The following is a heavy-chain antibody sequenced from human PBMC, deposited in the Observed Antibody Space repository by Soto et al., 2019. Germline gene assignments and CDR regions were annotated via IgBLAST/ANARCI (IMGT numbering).Heavy chain of an antibody. J-gene: IGHJ1*01. CDR1: RFTFGGYA. CDR3: ARAPGGYYGSGSKHGGYFQH. V-gene: IGHV3-23*01. D-gene: IGHD3-10*01. Sequence: GGSLRLSCSASRFTFGGYAMSWVRQAPGKGLEWVSGITGNAANTVYADSVKGRFTISRDNSKNALYLQLNSLRAEDTAVYFCARAPGGYYGSGSKHGGYFQHWGQGTLVTVSS. CDR2: ITGNAANT.